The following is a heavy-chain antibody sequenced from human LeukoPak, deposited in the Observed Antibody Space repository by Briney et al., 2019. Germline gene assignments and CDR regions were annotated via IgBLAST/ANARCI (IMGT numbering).Heavy chain of an antibody. V-gene: IGHV4-59*08. J-gene: IGHJ4*02. CDR1: GGSISSYY. CDR3: ARLDSSGWYQTHHFDY. Sequence: PSETLSLTCTVSGGSISSYYWSWIRQPPGKGLEWIGYIYYSGSTNYNPSLKSRVTISVDTSKNQFSLKLSSVTAADTAVYYCARLDSSGWYQTHHFDYWGQGTLVTSPQ. D-gene: IGHD6-19*01. CDR2: IYYSGST.